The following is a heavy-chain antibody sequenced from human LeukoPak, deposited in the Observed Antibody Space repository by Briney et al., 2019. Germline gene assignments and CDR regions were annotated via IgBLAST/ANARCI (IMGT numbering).Heavy chain of an antibody. D-gene: IGHD2-15*01. CDR2: IYYSGST. J-gene: IGHJ6*03. Sequence: SETLSLTGTVSGGSISSYYWSWIRQPPGKGLEWIGYIYYSGSTNYNPSLKSRVTISVDTSKNQFSLKLSSVTAADTAAYYCCRIPVRRNYYYNYCMDFWGKGTTVTVSS. CDR1: GGSISSYY. CDR3: CRIPVRRNYYYNYCMDF. V-gene: IGHV4-59*01.